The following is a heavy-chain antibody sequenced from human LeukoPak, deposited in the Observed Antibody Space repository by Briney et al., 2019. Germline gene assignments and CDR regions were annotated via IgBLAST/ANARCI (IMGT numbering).Heavy chain of an antibody. CDR2: INPNSGGT. Sequence: ASVKVSGKASGYTLTGHYIHWVRQAPGQGLDYMGWINPNSGGTNYAQKFQGRVTMTRDTSINTAYMELSSLKSDDTAVYYCARAGTSSSPLHFDYWGQGTLVTVSS. D-gene: IGHD6-6*01. CDR3: ARAGTSSSPLHFDY. CDR1: GYTLTGHY. V-gene: IGHV1-2*02. J-gene: IGHJ4*02.